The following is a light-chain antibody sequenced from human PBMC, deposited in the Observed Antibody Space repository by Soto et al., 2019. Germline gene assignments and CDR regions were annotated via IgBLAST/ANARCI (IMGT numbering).Light chain of an antibody. CDR2: WAS. Sequence: DIVMTQSPDTLAVSLGERATVNCKSSQSILHSSNNKNSLAWYQQKSGQSPKLLISWASTRESRVPDRFSGSGSGTDFTLTISSLQAEDVAVYYCQHYSSTSWTFGQGTKVEIK. CDR3: QHYSSTSWT. J-gene: IGKJ1*01. CDR1: QSILHSSNNKNS. V-gene: IGKV4-1*01.